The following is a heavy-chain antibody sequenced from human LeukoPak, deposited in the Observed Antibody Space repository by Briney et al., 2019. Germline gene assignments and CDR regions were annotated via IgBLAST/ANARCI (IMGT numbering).Heavy chain of an antibody. D-gene: IGHD6-19*01. J-gene: IGHJ5*02. Sequence: PGGSLRPSCAASGFTFSSYAMSWVRQAPGKGLEWVSAISGSGGSTYYADSVKGRFTISRDNPKNTLYLQMNSLRAEDTAVYYCAKDLEGGSGWYYNWFDPWGQGTLVTVSS. CDR2: ISGSGGST. CDR3: AKDLEGGSGWYYNWFDP. V-gene: IGHV3-23*01. CDR1: GFTFSSYA.